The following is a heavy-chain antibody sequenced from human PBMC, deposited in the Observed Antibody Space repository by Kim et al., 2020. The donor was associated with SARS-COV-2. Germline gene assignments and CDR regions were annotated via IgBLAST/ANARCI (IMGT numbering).Heavy chain of an antibody. J-gene: IGHJ4*02. D-gene: IGHD3-10*01. CDR1: GGSINNYF. Sequence: SETLSLTCTVSGGSINNYFWSWIRQPPGQRLEWIGNIYYSGSTTYNPSLKSRVTISVDTSRNQFSLRLSSVTAADTAVYYCARWDGYGTGLPYWGQGTLVTVSS. CDR3: ARWDGYGTGLPY. V-gene: IGHV4-59*13. CDR2: IYYSGST.